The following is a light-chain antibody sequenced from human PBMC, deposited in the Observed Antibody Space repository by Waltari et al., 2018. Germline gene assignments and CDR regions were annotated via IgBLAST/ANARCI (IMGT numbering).Light chain of an antibody. Sequence: DIAMTQSPVSLAVSLGDRATSYSNSSQTVLHSSDTKNYVAWYQHKPGQPPKLLIYWSSTRESGVPDRFSGSGSGTDFTLTISSLQAEDVAVYYCHQYSSTPWTFGQGTKVEVK. CDR3: HQYSSTPWT. J-gene: IGKJ1*01. CDR2: WSS. CDR1: QTVLHSSDTKNY. V-gene: IGKV4-1*01.